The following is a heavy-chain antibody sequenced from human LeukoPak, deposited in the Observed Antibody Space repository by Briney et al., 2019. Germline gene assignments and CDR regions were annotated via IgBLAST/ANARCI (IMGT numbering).Heavy chain of an antibody. CDR2: ISYDGSNK. J-gene: IGHJ1*01. D-gene: IGHD2-2*01. Sequence: GGSLRLSCAASGFTFSSYGMHWVRQAPGKGLEWVAVISYDGSNKYYADSVKGRFTISRDNSKNTLCLQMNSLRAEDTAVYYCAKDLNIVVVPAASAEYFQHWGQGTLVTVSS. V-gene: IGHV3-30*18. CDR1: GFTFSSYG. CDR3: AKDLNIVVVPAASAEYFQH.